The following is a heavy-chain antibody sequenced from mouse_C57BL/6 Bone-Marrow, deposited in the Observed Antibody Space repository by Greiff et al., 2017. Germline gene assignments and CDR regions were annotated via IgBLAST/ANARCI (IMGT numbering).Heavy chain of an antibody. J-gene: IGHJ4*01. CDR3: ARHDMGPYYAMDY. CDR2: ISNGGGST. CDR1: GFTFSDYY. Sequence: EVQLVESGGGLVQPGGSLKLSCAASGFTFSDYYMYWVRQTPEKRLEWVAYISNGGGSTYYPDTVKGRFTISRDNAKNTLYLQMSRLKSEDTAMYYCARHDMGPYYAMDYWGQGTSVTVSS. V-gene: IGHV5-12*01.